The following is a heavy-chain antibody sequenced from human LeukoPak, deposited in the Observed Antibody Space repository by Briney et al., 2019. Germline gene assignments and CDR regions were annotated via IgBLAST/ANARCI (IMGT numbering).Heavy chain of an antibody. J-gene: IGHJ4*02. V-gene: IGHV6-1*01. CDR1: GDSVSSNSAA. CDR3: ARVGTMVRGVIFFDY. CDR2: TYYRSKWYN. Sequence: SQTLSLTCAISGDSVSSNSAAWNWIRQSPSRGLEWLGRTYYRSKWYNDYAVSVKSRITINPDTSKNQFSLQLNSATPEDTAVYYCARVGTMVRGVIFFDYWGQGTLVTVSS. D-gene: IGHD3-10*01.